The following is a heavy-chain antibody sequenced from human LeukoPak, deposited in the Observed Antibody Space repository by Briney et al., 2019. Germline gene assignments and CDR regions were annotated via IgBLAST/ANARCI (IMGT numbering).Heavy chain of an antibody. V-gene: IGHV3-23*01. CDR1: GFTFSSYA. CDR3: AKKYCSGGSCYSGQNNDY. CDR2: ISGSGGST. D-gene: IGHD2-15*01. Sequence: GGSLRLSCAASGFTFSSYAMSWVRQAPGKGLEWVSAISGSGGSTYYADSVKGRFTISRDNSKNTLYLQMNSLRAEDTAVYYCAKKYCSGGSCYSGQNNDYWGQGTLVTVSS. J-gene: IGHJ4*02.